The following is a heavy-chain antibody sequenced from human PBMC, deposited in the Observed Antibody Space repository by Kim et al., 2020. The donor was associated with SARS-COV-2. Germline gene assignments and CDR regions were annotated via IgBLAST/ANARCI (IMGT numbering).Heavy chain of an antibody. CDR1: GGTFSSYA. D-gene: IGHD3-10*01. Sequence: SVKVSCKASGGTFSSYAISWVRQAPGQGLEWMGGIIPIFGTANYAQKFQGRVTITADESTSTAYMELSSLRSEDTAMYYCAREGGSGLGWFDPWGQGILVTVSS. CDR2: IIPIFGTA. CDR3: AREGGSGLGWFDP. V-gene: IGHV1-69*13. J-gene: IGHJ5*02.